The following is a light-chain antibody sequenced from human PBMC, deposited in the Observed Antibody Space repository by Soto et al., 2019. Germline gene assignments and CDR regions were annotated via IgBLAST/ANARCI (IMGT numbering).Light chain of an antibody. CDR2: GAS. CDR3: QPYDDQSPLT. CDR1: QTVSSGN. Sequence: EVVLTQSPGTLSLSPGERATLSCRASQTVSSGNLVWYQQKPGLPPRLLIYGASSRAIGVPDRFTGSGSGTDSTFTITRVEPEDSPLYFCQPYDDQSPLTFGGGTKVEIK. V-gene: IGKV3-20*01. J-gene: IGKJ4*01.